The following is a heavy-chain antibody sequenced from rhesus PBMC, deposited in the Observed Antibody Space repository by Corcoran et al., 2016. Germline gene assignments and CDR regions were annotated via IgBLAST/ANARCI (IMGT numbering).Heavy chain of an antibody. CDR2: ISNTGKPI. Sequence: EVQLVESGGGLVQPGGSLRLSCAASGFTFSSYDMSWVRQALGTGLEWVSSISNTGKPINHADTGKGRFTITRDNAKNSRSLQMNSLKTEDTAVYYCTNTIYLIWTAAHHYYGLDSWGQGVVVTVSS. CDR3: TNTIYLIWTAAHHYYGLDS. J-gene: IGHJ6*01. V-gene: IGHV3S4*01. D-gene: IGHD6-25*01. CDR1: GFTFSSYD.